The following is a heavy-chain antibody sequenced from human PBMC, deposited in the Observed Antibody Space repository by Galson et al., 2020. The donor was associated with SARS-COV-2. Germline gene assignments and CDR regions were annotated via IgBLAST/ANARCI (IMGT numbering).Heavy chain of an antibody. J-gene: IGHJ3*02. Sequence: GGSLRLSCAASGFTFTNYALHWVRQAPGKGLEWLAVISYDGGIQVYADSVKGRFTISRDNSENIVFLQMNSLRPDDTAVYSCTRDISGGASDIWGQGTMVTVFS. V-gene: IGHV3-30*01. CDR1: GFTFTNYA. CDR3: TRDISGGASDI. CDR2: ISYDGGIQ. D-gene: IGHD1-26*01.